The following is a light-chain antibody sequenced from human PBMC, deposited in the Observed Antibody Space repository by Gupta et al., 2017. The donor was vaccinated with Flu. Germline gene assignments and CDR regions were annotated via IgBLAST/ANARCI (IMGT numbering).Light chain of an antibody. CDR3: QQYNNWPPWT. Sequence: EIVMRQPPATLSVSPGERATLSCRASQSVSSNLAWYPKKPGQPPRLLIYGSSTRATGIPARFSGSGSGTEFTLTISILQSEDFAVYYFQQYNNWPPWTFGQGTKVEIK. CDR1: QSVSSN. CDR2: GSS. J-gene: IGKJ1*01. V-gene: IGKV3-15*01.